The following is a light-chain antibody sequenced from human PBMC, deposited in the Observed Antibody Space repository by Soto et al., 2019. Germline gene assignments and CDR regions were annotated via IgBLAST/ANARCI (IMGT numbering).Light chain of an antibody. V-gene: IGLV1-40*01. CDR2: GNS. Sequence: QSVLTQPPSVSGAPGQRVTISCTGSSSNIGAGYDVHWYQQLPGTAPKLLIYGNSNRPSGVPDRFSGSKSGTSASLVITGLQAEDEADYYCQSYDSSLSGNYVFGTGTKVTVL. J-gene: IGLJ1*01. CDR1: SSNIGAGYD. CDR3: QSYDSSLSGNYV.